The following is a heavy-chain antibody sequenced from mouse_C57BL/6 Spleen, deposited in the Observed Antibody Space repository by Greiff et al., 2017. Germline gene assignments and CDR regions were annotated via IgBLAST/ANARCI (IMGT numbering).Heavy chain of an antibody. J-gene: IGHJ2*01. D-gene: IGHD1-1*01. CDR3: ATHYYGSSYFDY. Sequence: LVESGAELARPGASVKMSCKASGYTFTSYTMHWVKQRPGQGLEWIGYINPSSGYTKYNQKFKDKATLTADKSSSTAYMQLSSLTSEDSAVYYCATHYYGSSYFDYWGQGTTLTVSS. CDR1: GYTFTSYT. V-gene: IGHV1-4*01. CDR2: INPSSGYT.